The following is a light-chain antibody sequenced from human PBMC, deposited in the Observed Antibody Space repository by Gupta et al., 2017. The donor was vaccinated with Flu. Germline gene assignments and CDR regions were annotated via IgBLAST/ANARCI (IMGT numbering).Light chain of an antibody. J-gene: IGLJ2*01. Sequence: ITISCIGTNSDIGGYNYVSWYQQHPGEDPKLLILDVNRRPSGVSNRFSGSKSGNTASPTISGLQAEDEADEYCNSYTNTNTLGLFGGGTELTVL. CDR3: NSYTNTNTLGL. V-gene: IGLV2-14*03. CDR1: NSDIGGYNY. CDR2: DVN.